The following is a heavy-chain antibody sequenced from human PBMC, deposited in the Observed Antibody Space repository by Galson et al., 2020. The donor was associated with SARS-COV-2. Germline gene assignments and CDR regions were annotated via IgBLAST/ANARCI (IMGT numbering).Heavy chain of an antibody. V-gene: IGHV5-51*01. D-gene: IGHD2-15*01. J-gene: IGHJ4*02. CDR3: ARRGYCSGGYCYGEGTYFDY. Sequence: GESLKISCKASGYSFTSYWIAWVRQMPGKGPEWMGIIYPGDSDTRYSPSFQGQVTISADKSISTAYLQWSSLKASDTAMYYCARRGYCSGGYCYGEGTYFDYWGQGTLVTVSS. CDR2: IYPGDSDT. CDR1: GYSFTSYW.